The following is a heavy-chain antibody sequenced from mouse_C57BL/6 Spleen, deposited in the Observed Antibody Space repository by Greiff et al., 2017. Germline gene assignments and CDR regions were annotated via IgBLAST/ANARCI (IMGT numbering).Heavy chain of an antibody. D-gene: IGHD1-1*01. V-gene: IGHV1-80*01. J-gene: IGHJ4*01. CDR3: ARFAYGSRGYYAMDY. CDR1: GYAFSSYW. Sequence: VKLMESGAELVKPGASVKISCKASGYAFSSYWMNWVKQRPGKGLEWIGQIYPGDGDTNYNGKFKGKATLTADKSSSTAYMQLSSLTSEDSAVYFCARFAYGSRGYYAMDYWGQGTSVTVSS. CDR2: IYPGDGDT.